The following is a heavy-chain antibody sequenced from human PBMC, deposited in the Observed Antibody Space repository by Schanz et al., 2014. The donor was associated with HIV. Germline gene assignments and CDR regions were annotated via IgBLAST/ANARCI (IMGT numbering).Heavy chain of an antibody. CDR2: IIPVFGTT. D-gene: IGHD3-22*01. CDR3: ARAGDISGYYIDY. Sequence: QAQLVQSGAEVSEPGASVRVSCKASGYSFSSYGINWVRRAPGQGLEWMGGIIPVFGTTDYAQKFQGTVTITADESTSTAYMELSSLRSEDTAVYYCARAGDISGYYIDYWGQGTLVTVSS. CDR1: GYSFSSYG. J-gene: IGHJ4*02. V-gene: IGHV1-69*01.